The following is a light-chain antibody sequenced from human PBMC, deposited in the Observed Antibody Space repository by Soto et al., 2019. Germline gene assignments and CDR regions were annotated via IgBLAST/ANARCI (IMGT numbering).Light chain of an antibody. V-gene: IGKV1-5*03. CDR2: KAS. Sequence: IQLTRSPSTLSASVGERVTIACRASQSISSSLAWYQQKPGKAPNLLIYKASSLQTGVPSRFSGSGSGTEFTLTISSLQPDDFATYYCQQYNQYPYTFGQGTKLEIK. CDR1: QSISSS. J-gene: IGKJ2*01. CDR3: QQYNQYPYT.